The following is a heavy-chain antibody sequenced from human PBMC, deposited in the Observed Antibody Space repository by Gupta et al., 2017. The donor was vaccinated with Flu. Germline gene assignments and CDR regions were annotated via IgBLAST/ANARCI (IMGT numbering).Heavy chain of an antibody. V-gene: IGHV3-74*03. CDR3: ARDRPHNWFDP. CDR2: INNDGSTT. D-gene: IGHD6-6*01. CDR1: GFTFTSYW. Sequence: EEQLVESGGALVQPGGSLRLSCAASGFTFTSYWMHWVRQAPGKGLVWVSGINNDGSTTTYADSVKGRFTISRDNAKNTLFLQMNALRAEDTAVYFCARDRPHNWFDPWGQGTLVTVSS. J-gene: IGHJ5*02.